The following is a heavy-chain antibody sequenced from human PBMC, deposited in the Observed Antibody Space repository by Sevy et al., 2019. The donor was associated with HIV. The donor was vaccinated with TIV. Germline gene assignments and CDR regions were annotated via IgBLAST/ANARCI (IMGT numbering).Heavy chain of an antibody. CDR2: IRPDGSDK. CDR3: AGGVWFDC. J-gene: IGHJ4*02. Sequence: GGSLRLSCAASGFTFSPYWMTWVRQAPGKGLEWVANIRPDGSDKYYVDSVKGRFTISRDNAKNSLYLQMNSLRADDTAMYYCAGGVWFDCWGQGALVTVSS. CDR1: GFTFSPYW. V-gene: IGHV3-7*01. D-gene: IGHD2-21*01.